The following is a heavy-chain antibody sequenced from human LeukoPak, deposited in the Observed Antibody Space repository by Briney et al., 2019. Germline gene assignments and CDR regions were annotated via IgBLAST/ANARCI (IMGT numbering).Heavy chain of an antibody. Sequence: ASVKVSCKASGYTFTGYYMHWVRQAPGQGLEWMGWINPNSGGTNYAQKFQGRVTMTRDTSISTAYMELSRLRSDDTAVHYCARGLDIVVVPAVNWGQGTLVTVSS. CDR2: INPNSGGT. J-gene: IGHJ4*02. D-gene: IGHD2-2*03. V-gene: IGHV1-2*02. CDR1: GYTFTGYY. CDR3: ARGLDIVVVPAVN.